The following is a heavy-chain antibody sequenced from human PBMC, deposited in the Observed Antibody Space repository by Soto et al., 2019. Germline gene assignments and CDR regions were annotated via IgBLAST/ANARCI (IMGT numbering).Heavy chain of an antibody. CDR3: ARDRERDAWYEDY. CDR2: ISGRDDST. CDR1: GFSFSNYA. Sequence: EVQLLESGGDLVQPGGSLRLSCVASGFSFSNYAMSWVRQVPGKGLEWVSVISGRDDSTYYVDSVKGRFTISRDNSKNTLYLQMNSLRAEDTAIYYCARDRERDAWYEDYWGQGTLVTVSS. V-gene: IGHV3-23*02. D-gene: IGHD6-13*01. J-gene: IGHJ4*02.